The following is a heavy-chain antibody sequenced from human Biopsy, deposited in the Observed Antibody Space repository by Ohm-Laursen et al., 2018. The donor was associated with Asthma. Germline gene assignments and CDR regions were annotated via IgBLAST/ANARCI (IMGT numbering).Heavy chain of an antibody. CDR2: INSVFGTT. CDR1: GGTFNTYV. V-gene: IGHV1-69*13. J-gene: IGHJ4*02. Sequence: GASVKVSCKSLGGTFNTYVIGWVRQAPGQGLEWMGGINSVFGTTTYPQKFQDRVTITADDSTGTVYMELSSLRSGDTAVYYCARKAGSCISRTCYSLDFWGQGTLVTVSS. D-gene: IGHD2-2*01. CDR3: ARKAGSCISRTCYSLDF.